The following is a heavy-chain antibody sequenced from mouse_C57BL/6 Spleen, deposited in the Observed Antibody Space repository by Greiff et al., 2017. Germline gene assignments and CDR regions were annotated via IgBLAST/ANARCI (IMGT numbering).Heavy chain of an antibody. J-gene: IGHJ4*01. Sequence: QVQLQQSGAELVMPGASVKLSCKASGYTFTSYWMHWVKQRPGQGLEWIGEIDPSDSYTNYNQKFKGKSTLTVDKSSSTAYMQLSSLTSEDSAVYYCARVTTVVPDYWGQGTSVTVSS. V-gene: IGHV1-69*01. D-gene: IGHD1-1*01. CDR3: ARVTTVVPDY. CDR2: IDPSDSYT. CDR1: GYTFTSYW.